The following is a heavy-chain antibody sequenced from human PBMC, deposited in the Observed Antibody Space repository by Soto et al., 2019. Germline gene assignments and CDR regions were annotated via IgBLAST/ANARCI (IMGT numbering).Heavy chain of an antibody. Sequence: QVQLVESGGGVVQPGRSLRVSCAASGFTFSSHGMHWVRQAPGKGLEWVAVIWYDGSNKYYGESVKGRFIISRDNSKNTVDLQMNSLRAEDTAIYYCARWVPDKVLVYWGQGTLVTVSS. CDR1: GFTFSSHG. CDR3: ARWVPDKVLVY. V-gene: IGHV3-33*01. J-gene: IGHJ4*02. CDR2: IWYDGSNK.